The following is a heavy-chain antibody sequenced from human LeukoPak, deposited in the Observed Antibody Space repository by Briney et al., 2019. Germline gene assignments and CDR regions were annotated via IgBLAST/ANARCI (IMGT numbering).Heavy chain of an antibody. CDR3: AKDSAEWELLWASLDY. Sequence: PGGSLRLSCAASGFTFSSYWMSWVRQAPGKGLEWVANIKQDGSEKYYVDSVKGRFTISRDNAKNSLYLQMNSLRAEDTAVYYCAKDSAEWELLWASLDYWGQGTLVTVSP. D-gene: IGHD1-26*01. CDR1: GFTFSSYW. CDR2: IKQDGSEK. V-gene: IGHV3-7*01. J-gene: IGHJ4*02.